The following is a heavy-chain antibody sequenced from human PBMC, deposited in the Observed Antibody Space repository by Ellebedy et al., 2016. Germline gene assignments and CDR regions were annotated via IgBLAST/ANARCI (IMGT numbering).Heavy chain of an antibody. V-gene: IGHV4-59*08. Sequence: SETLSLTCNITDDSITSYYWSWIRQPPGKGLEWIAYMVHNGMTSYNPSRKSRVTISVDPSRNQFSLRMSSVTAADTAVYYCARHASGGWYALNYWGRGTLVTVSS. CDR1: DDSITSYY. CDR2: MVHNGMT. J-gene: IGHJ4*02. CDR3: ARHASGGWYALNY. D-gene: IGHD6-19*01.